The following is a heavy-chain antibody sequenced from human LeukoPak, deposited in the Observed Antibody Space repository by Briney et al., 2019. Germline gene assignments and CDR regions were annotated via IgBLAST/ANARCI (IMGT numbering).Heavy chain of an antibody. D-gene: IGHD6-19*01. CDR1: GGSISSGDYY. CDR2: IYYSGST. V-gene: IGHV4-31*03. Sequence: SQTLSLTCTVSGGSISSGDYYWSWIRQHPGKGLEWIGYIYYSGSTYYNPSLKSRVTISLDTSKNQFSLKLSSVTAADTAVYYCARGVRDTVGWYHFDSWGQGTLVTVSS. J-gene: IGHJ4*02. CDR3: ARGVRDTVGWYHFDS.